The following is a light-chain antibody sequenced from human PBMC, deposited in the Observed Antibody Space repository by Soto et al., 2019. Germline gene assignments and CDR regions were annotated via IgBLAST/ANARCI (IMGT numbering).Light chain of an antibody. CDR1: QSVTSNY. V-gene: IGKV3-20*01. CDR3: QQYGSSPFA. J-gene: IGKJ3*01. CDR2: DAS. Sequence: EIVLTQSPGTLSLSPGERATLSCRASQSVTSNYLAWHQQKPGQAPRLLIYDASTRASGIPDRFSGSGSGTEFTLTISRVEPDYFAVYYCQQYGSSPFAFGPGTKVDIK.